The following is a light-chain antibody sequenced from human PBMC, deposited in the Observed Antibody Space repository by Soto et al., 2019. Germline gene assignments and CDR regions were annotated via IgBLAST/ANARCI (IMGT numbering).Light chain of an antibody. J-gene: IGKJ5*01. Sequence: DVQVTLSASTLSASVGGRVTITCRASQNISSWLAWYQQKPGKAPKLLIYDASSLESGVPSRFSGSGSGTEFTLTISSLQADDFATYYCQQHSSFSITFGQGTRLEIK. CDR3: QQHSSFSIT. V-gene: IGKV1-5*01. CDR1: QNISSW. CDR2: DAS.